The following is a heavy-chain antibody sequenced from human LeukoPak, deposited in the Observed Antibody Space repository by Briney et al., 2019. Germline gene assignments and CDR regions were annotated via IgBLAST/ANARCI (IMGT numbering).Heavy chain of an antibody. CDR1: GFTFSSHA. D-gene: IGHD6-6*01. V-gene: IGHV3-23*01. Sequence: GGSLRLSCAATGFTFSSHAMSWVRQAPGKGLEWVSGISGNGGSTYYADSVKGRFTISRDNSKNTLYLQMNGLRCEDTAIYYCARKEGYSTSSSDYWGQGTLVTVSS. CDR3: ARKEGYSTSSSDY. J-gene: IGHJ4*02. CDR2: ISGNGGST.